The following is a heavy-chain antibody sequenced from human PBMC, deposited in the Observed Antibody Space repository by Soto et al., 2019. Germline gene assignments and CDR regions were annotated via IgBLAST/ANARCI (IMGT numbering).Heavy chain of an antibody. CDR2: INHSGSS. V-gene: IGHV4-34*01. J-gene: IGHJ3*02. CDR1: GGSFSAYY. Sequence: SETLSLTCAVYGGSFSAYYWSYIRQPPGKGLEWIGEINHSGSSNYNPSLKSRVTISVDTSKNQFSLSLNFVTAADTAVYYCAGSNEGGSLTAFEIWGQGTLVTVSS. D-gene: IGHD3-16*02. CDR3: AGSNEGGSLTAFEI.